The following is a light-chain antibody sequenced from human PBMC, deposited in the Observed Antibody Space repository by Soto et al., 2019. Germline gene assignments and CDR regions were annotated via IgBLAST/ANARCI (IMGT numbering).Light chain of an antibody. CDR1: QSISSY. CDR3: QQSYSTPRT. V-gene: IGKV1-39*01. J-gene: IGKJ1*01. Sequence: DIQMTQSPSTLSGSVGDRVTITCRASQSISSYLNWYQQKPGKAPNLLMYAASSLQSGVPARFSGSGSGTDFTLTISSLQPEDFATYYCQQSYSTPRTFGQGTKVDIK. CDR2: AAS.